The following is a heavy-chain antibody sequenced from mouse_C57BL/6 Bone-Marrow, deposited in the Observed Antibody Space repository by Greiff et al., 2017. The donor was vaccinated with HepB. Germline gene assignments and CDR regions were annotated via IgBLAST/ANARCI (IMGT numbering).Heavy chain of an antibody. CDR1: GYTFTSYW. J-gene: IGHJ4*01. Sequence: SFTFSFNASGYTFTSYWMHWVKQRPGQGLEWIGRIHPSDSDTNYNQKFKGKATLTVDKSSSTAYMQLSSLTSEDSAVYYCAIWGNYGPYAMDYWGQGTSVTVSS. CDR2: IHPSDSDT. D-gene: IGHD2-1*01. V-gene: IGHV1-74*01. CDR3: AIWGNYGPYAMDY.